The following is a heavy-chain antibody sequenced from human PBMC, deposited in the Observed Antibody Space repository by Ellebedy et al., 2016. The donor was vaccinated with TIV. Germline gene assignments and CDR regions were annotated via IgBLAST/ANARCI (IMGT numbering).Heavy chain of an antibody. V-gene: IGHV3-48*02. CDR2: ISSSSSTI. CDR1: GFTFSSYS. D-gene: IGHD3-16*02. J-gene: IGHJ5*02. Sequence: GESLKISCAASGFTFSSYSMNWVRQAPGKGLEWVSYISSSSSTIYYADSVKGRFTISRDNAKNSLYLQMNSLRDEDTAVYYCASPPIMITFGGVIVTWGQGTLVTVSS. CDR3: ASPPIMITFGGVIVT.